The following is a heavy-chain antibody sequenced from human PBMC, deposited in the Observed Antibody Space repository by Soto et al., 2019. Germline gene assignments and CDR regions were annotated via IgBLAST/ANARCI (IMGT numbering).Heavy chain of an antibody. V-gene: IGHV3-7*01. J-gene: IGHJ4*02. Sequence: EVQLVESGGGLVPPGGSLRLSCAASGFTFSDYWMSWVRQAPGKGLEWVANIKQDGSAKYYVDYVKGRFTISRDNAKNSLSRQMNGLRAEDTAVYYCARVRYSGYSDFDYWGQGTLVTVSS. CDR1: GFTFSDYW. CDR3: ARVRYSGYSDFDY. CDR2: IKQDGSAK. D-gene: IGHD5-12*01.